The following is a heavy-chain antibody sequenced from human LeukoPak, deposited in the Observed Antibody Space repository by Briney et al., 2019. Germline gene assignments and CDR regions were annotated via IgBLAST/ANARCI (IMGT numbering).Heavy chain of an antibody. D-gene: IGHD3-10*01. V-gene: IGHV3-53*01. J-gene: IGHJ4*02. CDR3: ARGYYDSGSYFAFDY. CDR1: GFTVGSNY. CDR2: IYSGGST. Sequence: GGSLRLSCAASGFTVGSNYMSWVRQAPGKGLEWVSVIYSGGSTYYADSVKGRFTLSRDNSKNTLYLQMNSLRAEDTAVYYCARGYYDSGSYFAFDYWGQGTLVTVSS.